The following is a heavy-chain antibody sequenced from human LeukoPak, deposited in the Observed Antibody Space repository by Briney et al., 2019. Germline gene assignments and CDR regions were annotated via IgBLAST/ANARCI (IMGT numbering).Heavy chain of an antibody. CDR1: GFTFSSYW. J-gene: IGHJ4*02. D-gene: IGHD3-16*02. CDR3: VRWGVWGSHRPLGY. Sequence: GGPLRLSCAASGFTFSSYWMHWVRQAPGKGLVWVSRINSDGSSRRYADSVKGRLTISRDNAKNTLYLEMNSLRAEDTAVYYCVRWGVWGSHRPLGYWGQGTLVIVSS. V-gene: IGHV3-74*01. CDR2: INSDGSSR.